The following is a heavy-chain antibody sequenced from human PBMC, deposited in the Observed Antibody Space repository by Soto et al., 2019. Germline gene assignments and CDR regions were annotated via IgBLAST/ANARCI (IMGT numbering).Heavy chain of an antibody. V-gene: IGHV4-34*03. CDR1: GGSFSGYY. Sequence: PSETLSLTCAVYGGSFSGYYWSWIRQPPGKGLEWIGEINHSGSTNYNPSLKSRVTISVDTSKNQFSLKLTSVISVDIAVYYGGMLRGSSFFDYWGQGALVTVSS. CDR3: GMLRGSSFFDY. CDR2: INHSGST. J-gene: IGHJ4*02. D-gene: IGHD6-13*01.